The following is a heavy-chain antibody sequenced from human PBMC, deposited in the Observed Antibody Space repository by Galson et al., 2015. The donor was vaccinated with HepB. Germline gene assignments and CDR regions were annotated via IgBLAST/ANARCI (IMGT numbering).Heavy chain of an antibody. CDR2: IIPIFGTA. CDR3: ARGAGGEATKKYYYYGMDV. D-gene: IGHD3-16*01. J-gene: IGHJ6*02. Sequence: SVKVSCKASGGTFSSYAISWVRQAPGQGLEWMGGIIPIFGTANYAQKFQGRVTITADESTSTAYMELGSLRSEDTAVYYCARGAGGEATKKYYYYGMDVWGQGTTVTVSS. V-gene: IGHV1-69*13. CDR1: GGTFSSYA.